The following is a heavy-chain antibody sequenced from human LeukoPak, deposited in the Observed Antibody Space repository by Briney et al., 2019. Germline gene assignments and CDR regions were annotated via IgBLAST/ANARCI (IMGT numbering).Heavy chain of an antibody. Sequence: PGGSLRLSCAASGFTFSSYGMHWVRQAPGKGLEWVAVISYDGSNKYYADSVKGRFTISRDNSKNTLYLQMNSLRAEDTAVYYCAKSLEWLVTRGGDYWGQGTLVTVSS. V-gene: IGHV3-30*18. CDR1: GFTFSSYG. CDR2: ISYDGSNK. CDR3: AKSLEWLVTRGGDY. D-gene: IGHD6-19*01. J-gene: IGHJ4*02.